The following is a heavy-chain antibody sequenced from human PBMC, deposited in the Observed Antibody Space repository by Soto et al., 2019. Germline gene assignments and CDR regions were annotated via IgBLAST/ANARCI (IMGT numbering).Heavy chain of an antibody. J-gene: IGHJ6*03. V-gene: IGHV3-23*01. CDR3: VREYYYYYMDV. Sequence: GGSLRLSCAASGFTFSSYAMSWVRQAPGKGLEWVSTISCSGDNTYYADSVKGRFTVSRDNSKNTVYLQMNSLRAEDTAVYYCVREYYYYYMDVWGKGTTVTVSS. CDR1: GFTFSSYA. CDR2: ISCSGDNT.